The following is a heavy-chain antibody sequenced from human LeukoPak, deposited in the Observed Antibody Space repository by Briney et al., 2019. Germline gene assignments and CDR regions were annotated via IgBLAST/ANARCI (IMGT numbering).Heavy chain of an antibody. Sequence: SETLSLTCAVYGGSFSGYYWSWIRQPPGKGPEWIGEINHSGSTNYNPSLKSRVTISVDTSKNQFSLKLSSVTAADTAVYYCARGRQWLVYWGQGTLVTVSS. CDR3: ARGRQWLVY. D-gene: IGHD6-19*01. CDR2: INHSGST. V-gene: IGHV4-34*01. J-gene: IGHJ4*02. CDR1: GGSFSGYY.